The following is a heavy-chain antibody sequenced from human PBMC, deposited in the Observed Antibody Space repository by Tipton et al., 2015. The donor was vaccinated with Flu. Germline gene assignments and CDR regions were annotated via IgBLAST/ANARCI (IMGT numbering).Heavy chain of an antibody. D-gene: IGHD5-12*01. CDR1: GDSIGSDYY. CDR2: IFHTGST. V-gene: IGHV4-38-2*02. J-gene: IGHJ6*02. Sequence: TLSLTCSVSGDSIGSDYYWGWIRQPPGKGLEWIGNIFHTGSTYYNPSLKSRVTLSVDTSKNQFSLKVISVTAADTAVYYCARDRVDIVDMDYYYGMDVWGQGTTVTVSS. CDR3: ARDRVDIVDMDYYYGMDV.